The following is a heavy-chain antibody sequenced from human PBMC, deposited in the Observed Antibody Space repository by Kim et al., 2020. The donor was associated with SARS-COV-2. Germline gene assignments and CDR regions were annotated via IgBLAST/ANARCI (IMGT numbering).Heavy chain of an antibody. V-gene: IGHV3-30*02. D-gene: IGHD2-2*02. Sequence: ADSVKGRFTISGDNSKNTLYVQMNSRRAEDTAVYYCAKEEKLLYTLYYFDYWGQGTLVTVSS. CDR3: AKEEKLLYTLYYFDY. J-gene: IGHJ4*02.